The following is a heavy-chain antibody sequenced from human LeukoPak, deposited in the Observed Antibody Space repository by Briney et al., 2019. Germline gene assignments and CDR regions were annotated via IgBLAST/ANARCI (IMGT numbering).Heavy chain of an antibody. CDR2: MNPNSGNT. CDR1: GYTFTSYD. V-gene: IGHV1-8*03. CDR3: ARDLVGSAISYSSGAWDY. Sequence: ASVKVSCKASGYTFTSYDINWVRQATGQGLEWMGWMNPNSGNTGYAQKFQGRVTITGNTSISTAYMELSSLRAEDTAVYYCARDLVGSAISYSSGAWDYWGQGTLVTVSS. J-gene: IGHJ4*02. D-gene: IGHD3-10*01.